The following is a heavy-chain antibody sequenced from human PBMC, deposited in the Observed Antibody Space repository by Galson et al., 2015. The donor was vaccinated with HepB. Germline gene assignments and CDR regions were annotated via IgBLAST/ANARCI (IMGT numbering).Heavy chain of an antibody. V-gene: IGHV3-30*18. CDR3: AKDLGASSGWYVRVEDYYYYGMDV. J-gene: IGHJ6*02. Sequence: SLRLSCAASGFTFSSYGMHWVRQAPGKGLEWVAVISYDGSNKYYADSVKGRFTISRDNSKNTLYLQMNSLRAEDTAVYYCAKDLGASSGWYVRVEDYYYYGMDVWGQGTTVTVSS. D-gene: IGHD6-19*01. CDR1: GFTFSSYG. CDR2: ISYDGSNK.